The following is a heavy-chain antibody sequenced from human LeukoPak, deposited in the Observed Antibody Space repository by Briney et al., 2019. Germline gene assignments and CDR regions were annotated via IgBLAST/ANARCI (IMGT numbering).Heavy chain of an antibody. V-gene: IGHV4-59*01. J-gene: IGHJ4*02. Sequence: PWETLTLTCTVSGASISSYYWRWIRQPPGKGLEWLGYILHSGSHNYHPHLKSRVPISVDTSKTQLSLKLSAVTAADRALYYWARGAPGGNEYGDYGGQGTLVTVHS. CDR2: ILHSGSH. D-gene: IGHD4-17*01. CDR3: ARGAPGGNEYGDY. CDR1: GASISSYY.